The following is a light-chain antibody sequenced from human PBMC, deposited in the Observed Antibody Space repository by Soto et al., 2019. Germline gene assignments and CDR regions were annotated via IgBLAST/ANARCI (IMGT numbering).Light chain of an antibody. V-gene: IGKV4-1*01. CDR3: QPYYDAPRT. CDR1: QSILYSDNKKNY. Sequence: DIVMTQSPDSLAVSLGERATINCKSSQSILYSDNKKNYLAWYQHKPGQPPNLLIYWASTRASGVPERFSGSGSGTDFTLNISSLQTEDVAVYYCQPYYDAPRTFGQGTKVEIK. J-gene: IGKJ2*01. CDR2: WAS.